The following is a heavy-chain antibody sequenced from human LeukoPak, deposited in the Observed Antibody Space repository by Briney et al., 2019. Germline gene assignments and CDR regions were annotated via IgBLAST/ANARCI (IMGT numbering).Heavy chain of an antibody. CDR2: ISSSSSYI. CDR3: ARDSRSTSCYILGFCSGDNFDY. V-gene: IGHV3-21*01. Sequence: GGSLRLSCAASGFTFSSYSMNWVRQAPGKGLEWVSSISSSSSYIYYADSVKGRFTISRDNAKNSLYLQMNSLRAEDTAVYYCARDSRSTSCYILGFCSGDNFDYWGQGTLVTVSS. CDR1: GFTFSSYS. D-gene: IGHD2-2*02. J-gene: IGHJ4*02.